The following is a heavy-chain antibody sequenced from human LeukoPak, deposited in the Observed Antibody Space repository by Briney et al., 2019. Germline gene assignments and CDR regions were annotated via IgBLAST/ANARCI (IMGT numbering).Heavy chain of an antibody. Sequence: GGSLRLSCAASGFTFSNYGMHWVRQAPGKGLGWVVVISYGGSNKYYADSVKGRFTISRDNSKNTLYLQMNSLRAEDTAVYYCANGYYYGSGSYYKEAFDIWGQGTMVTVSS. CDR1: GFTFSNYG. CDR3: ANGYYYGSGSYYKEAFDI. J-gene: IGHJ3*02. D-gene: IGHD3-10*01. CDR2: ISYGGSNK. V-gene: IGHV3-30*18.